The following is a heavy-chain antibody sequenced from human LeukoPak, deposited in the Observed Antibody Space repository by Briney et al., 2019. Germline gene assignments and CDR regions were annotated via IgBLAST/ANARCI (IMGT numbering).Heavy chain of an antibody. D-gene: IGHD3-16*01. CDR2: IHSDGTT. CDR1: GGSLTNYY. CDR3: ARLNFRGGEALHFDS. V-gene: IGHV4-4*09. J-gene: IGHJ4*02. Sequence: SEILSLTCSVSGGSLTNYYWGWIRQPPGKGLEFIGYIHSDGTTNYDSSLQSRVAISLDTSKIQFSLRLYSVTAADTALYFCARLNFRGGEALHFDSWGQGTLVTVSS.